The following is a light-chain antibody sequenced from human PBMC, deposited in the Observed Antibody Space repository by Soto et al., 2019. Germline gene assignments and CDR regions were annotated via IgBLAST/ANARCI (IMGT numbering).Light chain of an antibody. CDR2: LGS. J-gene: IGKJ3*01. V-gene: IGKV2-28*01. CDR1: QSLLHRNGYNY. Sequence: DIVMTQSPLSLSVTPVEPASISCRCSQSLLHRNGYNYLDWYLQKPGQSPQLLISLGSNRASGVPDRLSGSGSGTDFTLNITRVEAGDVGVYYCMQALQTSFTFGPGTRVDI. CDR3: MQALQTSFT.